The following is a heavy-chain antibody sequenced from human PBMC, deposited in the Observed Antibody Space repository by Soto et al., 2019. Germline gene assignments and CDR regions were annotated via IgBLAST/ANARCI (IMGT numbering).Heavy chain of an antibody. Sequence: QPGGSLRLSCAASGFTVSSNYMSWVRQAPGKGLEWVSVIYSGGSTYYADSAKGRFTISRDNSKNTLYLQMNSLRAEDTAVYYCARAGGDPFWYFDLWGRGTLVTVSS. V-gene: IGHV3-66*01. CDR1: GFTVSSNY. J-gene: IGHJ2*01. D-gene: IGHD2-21*02. CDR3: ARAGGDPFWYFDL. CDR2: IYSGGST.